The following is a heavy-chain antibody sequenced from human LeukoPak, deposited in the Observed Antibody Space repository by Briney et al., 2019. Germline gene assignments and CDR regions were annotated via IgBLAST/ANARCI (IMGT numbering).Heavy chain of an antibody. V-gene: IGHV3-23*01. CDR1: GFTFSSYA. D-gene: IGHD3-3*01. J-gene: IGHJ4*02. CDR3: AKVSEGLFLEWLFSTPYFDY. CDR2: ISGSGGST. Sequence: PGGSLRLSCAASGFTFSSYAMSWVRQAPGKGLEWVSAISGSGGSTYYADSVKGRFTISRDNSKNTLYLQMNSLRAEDTAVYYCAKVSEGLFLEWLFSTPYFDYWGQGTLVTVSS.